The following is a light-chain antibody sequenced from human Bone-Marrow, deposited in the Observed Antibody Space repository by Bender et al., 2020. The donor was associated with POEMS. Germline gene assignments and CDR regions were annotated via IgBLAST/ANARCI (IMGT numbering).Light chain of an antibody. CDR2: EVR. V-gene: IGLV2-14*02. CDR3: TSYSASRQVV. Sequence: QSALTQPASVSGSLGQSITISCTGTSSDIGIYNLVSWYQQLPGKAPKLLIYEVRKRPSGVPDRFSGSKSGNTASLTVSGLQAEDEADYYCTSYSASRQVVFGGGTKLTVL. CDR1: SSDIGIYNL. J-gene: IGLJ2*01.